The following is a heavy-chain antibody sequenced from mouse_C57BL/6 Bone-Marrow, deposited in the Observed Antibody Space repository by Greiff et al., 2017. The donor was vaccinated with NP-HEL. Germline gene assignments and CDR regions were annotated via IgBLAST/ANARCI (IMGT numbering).Heavy chain of an antibody. CDR1: GYAFSSSW. CDR3: ARERIYYDYLAWFAY. D-gene: IGHD2-4*01. CDR2: IYPGDGDT. V-gene: IGHV1-82*01. Sequence: QVQLQQSGPELVKPGASVKISCKASGYAFSSSWMNWVKQRPGKGLEWIGRIYPGDGDTNYNGKLKGKATLTADKSSSTAYMQLSSLTSEDSAVYFCARERIYYDYLAWFAYWGQGTLVTVSA. J-gene: IGHJ3*01.